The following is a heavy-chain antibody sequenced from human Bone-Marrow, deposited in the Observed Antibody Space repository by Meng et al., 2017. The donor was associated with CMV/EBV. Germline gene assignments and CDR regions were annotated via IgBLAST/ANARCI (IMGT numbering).Heavy chain of an antibody. D-gene: IGHD1-26*01. CDR1: GFTFSRYA. CDR2: SSSSSSYI. V-gene: IGHV3-21*01. CDR3: ARDGSHRSPDYYYYGMDV. Sequence: GESLKISCAASGFTFSRYAMNWVRQAPGKGLEWVASSSSSSSYIYYADSVKGRFTISRDNAKNSLYLHMNSLRAEDTAVYYCARDGSHRSPDYYYYGMDVWGQRTTVAASS. J-gene: IGHJ6*02.